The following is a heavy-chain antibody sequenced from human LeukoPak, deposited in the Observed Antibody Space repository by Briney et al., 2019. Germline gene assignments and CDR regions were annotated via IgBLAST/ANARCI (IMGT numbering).Heavy chain of an antibody. CDR3: ARDLIGAFDI. D-gene: IGHD3-22*01. Sequence: SETLSLTCTVSGGSISSGSYYWSWIRQPAGKGLEWIGRIYTSGSTNYNPSLKSRVTIPVDTSKNQFSLKLSSVTAADTAVYYCARDLIGAFDIWGQGTMVTVSS. V-gene: IGHV4-61*02. CDR1: GGSISSGSYY. J-gene: IGHJ3*02. CDR2: IYTSGST.